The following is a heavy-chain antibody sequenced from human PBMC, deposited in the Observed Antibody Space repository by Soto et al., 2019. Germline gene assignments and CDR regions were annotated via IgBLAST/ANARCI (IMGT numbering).Heavy chain of an antibody. Sequence: SVKVSCKASGGTFSSYTISWVRQAPGQGLEWMGRIIPILGIANYAQKFQGRVTITADKSTSTAYMELSSLRSEGTAAYYCARDLVQRGYCSGGSCYHQEGSDYWGQGTLVTVSS. CDR1: GGTFSSYT. J-gene: IGHJ4*02. D-gene: IGHD2-15*01. CDR3: ARDLVQRGYCSGGSCYHQEGSDY. CDR2: IIPILGIA. V-gene: IGHV1-69*04.